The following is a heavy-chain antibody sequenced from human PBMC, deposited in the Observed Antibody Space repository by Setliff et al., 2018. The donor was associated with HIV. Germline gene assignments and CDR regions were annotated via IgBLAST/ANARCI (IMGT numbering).Heavy chain of an antibody. Sequence: PSETLSLTCTVSGDSISSSTYYWGWIRQPPGRGLEWIGSIFYTGFTYYSPSLESRVTMSVDTSKNQFSLRVRSVTAADTAVYYCARSGSYVGPIQHWGQGTLVTVS. D-gene: IGHD3-10*02. V-gene: IGHV4-39*07. CDR1: GDSISSSTYY. J-gene: IGHJ1*01. CDR2: IFYTGFT. CDR3: ARSGSYVGPIQH.